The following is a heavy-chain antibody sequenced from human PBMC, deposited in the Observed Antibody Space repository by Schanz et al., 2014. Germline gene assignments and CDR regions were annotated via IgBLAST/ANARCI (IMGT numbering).Heavy chain of an antibody. V-gene: IGHV3-21*01. CDR1: GFTISSYS. J-gene: IGHJ4*02. Sequence: EVQLVESGGGLVQPGGSLRLSCAASGFTISSYSMNWVRQAPGKGLEWVSSISSSGSYIYYADSVKGRFSISRDNAKNSLYLQMNSLRADDTAVYFCARAHGNNWYGKGLDYWGQGTLVTVSS. CDR3: ARAHGNNWYGKGLDY. D-gene: IGHD1-1*01. CDR2: ISSSGSYI.